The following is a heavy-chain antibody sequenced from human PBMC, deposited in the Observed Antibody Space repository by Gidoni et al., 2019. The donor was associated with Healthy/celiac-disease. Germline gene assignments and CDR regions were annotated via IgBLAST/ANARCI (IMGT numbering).Heavy chain of an antibody. V-gene: IGHV3-33*01. CDR3: ARDLRQWLGGSYYYYYGMDV. J-gene: IGHJ6*02. D-gene: IGHD6-19*01. CDR2: IWYDGGNK. Sequence: QVQLAESGGGVVYPAWSLRLSCAASRFTFSSYVFHWVRQAPGPGREWVEVIWYDGGNKYYADSMRGRFTISRDNSKNTQYLQMNSLRAEDTAVYYGARDLRQWLGGSYYYYYGMDVWGQGTTVTVSS. CDR1: RFTFSSYV.